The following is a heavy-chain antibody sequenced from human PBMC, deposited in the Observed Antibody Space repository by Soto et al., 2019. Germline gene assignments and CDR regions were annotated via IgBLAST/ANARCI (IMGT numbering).Heavy chain of an antibody. V-gene: IGHV3-74*01. CDR1: GFTFSSYW. J-gene: IGHJ4*02. Sequence: GGSLRLSCAASGFTFSSYWMHWVRQGPGKGLVWVSRVNSDESTTSYADPVKGRFTISRDNAKNTLYLQMSSLRVEDTALYYCVCFECGRTAVVTAMEANGYWGQGTLVTASS. CDR3: VCFECGRTAVVTAMEANGY. D-gene: IGHD2-21*02. CDR2: VNSDESTT.